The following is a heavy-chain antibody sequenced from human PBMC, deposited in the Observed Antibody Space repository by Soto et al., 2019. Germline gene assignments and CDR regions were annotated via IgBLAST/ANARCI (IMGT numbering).Heavy chain of an antibody. V-gene: IGHV3-7*01. Sequence: PGGSLRLSCAASGFTFSSYWMTWVRQAPGKGLEWVANIKQDGSEKYYVDSVKGRFTISRDNAKNSLYLQMNGLRAEDTAVYYCARYDTSGYSYYYYGMDVWGQGATVTVSS. D-gene: IGHD3-22*01. CDR2: IKQDGSEK. CDR3: ARYDTSGYSYYYYGMDV. CDR1: GFTFSSYW. J-gene: IGHJ6*02.